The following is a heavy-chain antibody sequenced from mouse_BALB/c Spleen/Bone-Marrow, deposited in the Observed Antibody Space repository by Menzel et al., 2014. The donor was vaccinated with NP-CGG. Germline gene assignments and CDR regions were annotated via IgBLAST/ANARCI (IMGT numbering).Heavy chain of an antibody. J-gene: IGHJ4*01. CDR1: GYAFTSYN. V-gene: IGHV1S135*01. CDR2: IDPYNGGT. D-gene: IGHD4-1*01. Sequence: EVKLQVSGPELVKPGASVKVSCKASGYAFTSYNMYWVKQSHGKSLEWIGYIDPYNGGTSYNQKFKGKATLTVDKSSSTAYMHLDSLTSEDSAVYYCARSILGAMDYWGQGTSVTVSS. CDR3: ARSILGAMDY.